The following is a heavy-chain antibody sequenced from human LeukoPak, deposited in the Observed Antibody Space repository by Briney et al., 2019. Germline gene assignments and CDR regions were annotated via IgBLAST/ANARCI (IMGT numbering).Heavy chain of an antibody. D-gene: IGHD4-11*01. Sequence: PSETLSLTCAVYGGSFSGYYWSWIRQPPGKGLEWIGEINHSGSTNYNPSLKSRVTISVDTSKNQFSLKLSSVTAADTAVYYCARGPTATHYYYYYYMDVWGKGTTVTVSS. V-gene: IGHV4-34*01. CDR3: ARGPTATHYYYYYYMDV. J-gene: IGHJ6*03. CDR1: GGSFSGYY. CDR2: INHSGST.